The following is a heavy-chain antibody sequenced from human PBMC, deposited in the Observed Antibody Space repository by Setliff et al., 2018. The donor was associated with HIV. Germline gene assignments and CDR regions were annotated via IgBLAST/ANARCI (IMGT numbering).Heavy chain of an antibody. Sequence: PGGSLRLSCAASGFTFTRDAMTWVRQAPGKGLEWVSSIGGGGSPTFYAGSVKGRFTISRDNAKNTVCLQMNSLRAEDTGVYYCARAGFLGAFDFWGQGTVVTVSS. CDR3: ARAGFLGAFDF. J-gene: IGHJ3*01. V-gene: IGHV3-23*01. D-gene: IGHD3-3*01. CDR2: IGGGGSPT. CDR1: GFTFTRDA.